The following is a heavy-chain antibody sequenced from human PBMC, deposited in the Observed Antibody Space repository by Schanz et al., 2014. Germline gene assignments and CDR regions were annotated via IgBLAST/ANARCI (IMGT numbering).Heavy chain of an antibody. CDR1: GLNFDYYG. V-gene: IGHV3-33*01. CDR3: ARGPIPIQGVPMDF. J-gene: IGHJ4*02. D-gene: IGHD3-10*01. Sequence: QVQLVESGGGVVQPGRSLRLSCATSGLNFDYYGMNWVRQAPGKGLEWVANIGYDGSEKYYVDSVKGRFTISRDNSKDTLYLQMSGLTPEDTAVYYCARGPIPIQGVPMDFWGQGILXTVSS. CDR2: IGYDGSEK.